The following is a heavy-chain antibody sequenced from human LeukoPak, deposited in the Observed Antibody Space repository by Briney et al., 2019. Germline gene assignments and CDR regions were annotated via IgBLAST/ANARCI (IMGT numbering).Heavy chain of an antibody. D-gene: IGHD1-26*01. CDR1: GYTFTGYY. CDR3: ARASPYSGSYYAAFDI. Sequence: GASVKVSCKASGYTFTGYYMHWVRQAPGQGLEWMGWINPNSGGTNYAQKFQGRVTMTRDTSISTAYMELSRLRSDDMAVYYCARASPYSGSYYAAFDIWGQGTMVTVSS. V-gene: IGHV1-2*02. CDR2: INPNSGGT. J-gene: IGHJ3*02.